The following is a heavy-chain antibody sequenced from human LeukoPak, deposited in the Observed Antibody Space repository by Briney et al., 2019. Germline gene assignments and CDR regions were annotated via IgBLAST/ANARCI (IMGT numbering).Heavy chain of an antibody. CDR3: ARFAYSGYYFDY. D-gene: IGHD3-22*01. Sequence: SETLSLTCTVSGGPTNNYYWSWIRQPPGKGLEYIGFISYTGSIDYASSLKSRVTISVDTSKNLFSLKLSSVTAADTAVYYCARFAYSGYYFDYWGRGTLVTVSS. J-gene: IGHJ4*02. V-gene: IGHV4-59*01. CDR1: GGPTNNYY. CDR2: ISYTGSI.